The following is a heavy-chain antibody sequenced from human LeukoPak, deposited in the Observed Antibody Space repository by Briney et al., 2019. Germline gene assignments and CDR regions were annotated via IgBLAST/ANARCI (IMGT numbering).Heavy chain of an antibody. Sequence: ASVKVSCKASGYTFTGYYMHWVRQAPGQGLEWMGWINPNSGGTNYAQKFQGRVTMTRDTSISTAYMELSRLRSDDTAVYYCARGEGYGSSWYIPWGQGTLVTVSS. CDR3: ARGEGYGSSWYIP. CDR1: GYTFTGYY. J-gene: IGHJ5*02. CDR2: INPNSGGT. V-gene: IGHV1-2*02. D-gene: IGHD6-13*01.